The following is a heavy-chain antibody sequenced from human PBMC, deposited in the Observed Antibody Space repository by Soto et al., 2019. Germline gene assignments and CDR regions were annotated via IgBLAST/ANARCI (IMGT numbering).Heavy chain of an antibody. Sequence: QVPLQESGPGLVKPSQTLSLTCTVSGGSISSGGYYWSWIRQHPGKGLEWIGYIYYSGSTYYNPSLKSRVTISVDTSKNQFSLKLSSVTAADTAVYYCARESITMVRDYYYHYYMDVWGKGTTVTVSS. V-gene: IGHV4-31*03. J-gene: IGHJ6*03. CDR3: ARESITMVRDYYYHYYMDV. CDR2: IYYSGST. CDR1: GGSISSGGYY. D-gene: IGHD3-10*01.